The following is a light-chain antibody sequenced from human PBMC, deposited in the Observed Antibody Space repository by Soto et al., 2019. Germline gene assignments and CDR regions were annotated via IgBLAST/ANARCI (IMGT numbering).Light chain of an antibody. V-gene: IGLV5-37*01. CDR2: YYSDSDK. J-gene: IGLJ2*01. CDR1: SAINVGSYN. CDR3: MIWPSNALVV. Sequence: QAVVTQPPSSSASPGESARLTCTLPSAINVGSYNIYWYQQKPGSPPRYLLYYYSDSDKGQGSGVPSRFSGSKDASANTGILLISGLQSEDEADYYCMIWPSNALVVFGGGTKLTVL.